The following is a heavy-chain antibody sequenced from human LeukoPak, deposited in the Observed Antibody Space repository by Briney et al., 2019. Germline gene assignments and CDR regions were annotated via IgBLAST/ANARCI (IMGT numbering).Heavy chain of an antibody. D-gene: IGHD6-19*01. V-gene: IGHV3-30-3*01. J-gene: IGHJ4*02. CDR2: ISYDGSNK. CDR3: ARDSEFLAVAGYFDY. Sequence: SGRSLRLSCAASGFTFSSYAMPWVRQAPGKGLEWVAVISYDGSNKYYADSVKGRFTISRDNSKNTLYLQMNSLRAEDTAVYYCARDSEFLAVAGYFDYWGQGTLVTVSS. CDR1: GFTFSSYA.